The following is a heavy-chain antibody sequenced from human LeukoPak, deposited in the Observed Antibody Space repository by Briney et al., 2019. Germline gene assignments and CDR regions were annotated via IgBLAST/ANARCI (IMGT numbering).Heavy chain of an antibody. CDR1: GDFLSSGAYY. J-gene: IGHJ4*02. CDR2: IYYSGST. V-gene: IGHV4-39*01. Sequence: PSETLSLTCSVSGDFLSSGAYYWGWIRQSPGKGLAWIGSIYYSGSTFYSASFESRVTMSVDTSTNQFSLNLRSVTAADTAVYYCARTGRKNDFWSGYYKTPQYYFDYWGQGTLVTVSS. D-gene: IGHD3-3*01. CDR3: ARTGRKNDFWSGYYKTPQYYFDY.